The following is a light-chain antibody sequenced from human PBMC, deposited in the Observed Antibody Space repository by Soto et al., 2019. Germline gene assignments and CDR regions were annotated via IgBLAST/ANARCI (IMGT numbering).Light chain of an antibody. CDR1: QSVSATY. Sequence: LKQSPVTLSVYKGERATLSCRASQSVSATYLAWYQQKPGQAPRLLIYAASSRATGVPDRFSGSGSGTDFTLTISRLEPEDFAAYYCQHSVTSSHAFGGGTKV. V-gene: IGKV3-20*01. J-gene: IGKJ4*01. CDR2: AAS. CDR3: QHSVTSSHA.